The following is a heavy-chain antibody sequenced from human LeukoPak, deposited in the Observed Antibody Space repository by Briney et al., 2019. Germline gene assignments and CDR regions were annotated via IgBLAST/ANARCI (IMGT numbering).Heavy chain of an antibody. V-gene: IGHV4-34*01. CDR3: ARVMVRFSWYVKYRDAFDI. Sequence: SETLSLTCAVYGGSFSGYYWSWIRQPPGKGLEWIGEINHSGSTNYNPSLKSRVTLSVDTSKNQFSLKLSSVTAADTAVYYCARVMVRFSWYVKYRDAFDIWGQGTMVTVSS. CDR2: INHSGST. CDR1: GGSFSGYY. J-gene: IGHJ3*02. D-gene: IGHD6-13*01.